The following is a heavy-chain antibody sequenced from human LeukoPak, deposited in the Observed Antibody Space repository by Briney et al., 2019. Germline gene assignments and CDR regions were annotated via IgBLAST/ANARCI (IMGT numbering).Heavy chain of an antibody. J-gene: IGHJ4*02. CDR3: ARGGEGFDY. V-gene: IGHV4-39*07. CDR2: IYYSGST. CDR1: GGSISSSSYY. Sequence: SETLSLTCTVSGGSISSSSYYWGWIRQPPGKGLEWIGSIYYSGSTYYNPSLKSRVTISVDTSKNQFSLKLSSATAADTAVYYCARGGEGFDYWGQGTLVTVSS. D-gene: IGHD2-21*01.